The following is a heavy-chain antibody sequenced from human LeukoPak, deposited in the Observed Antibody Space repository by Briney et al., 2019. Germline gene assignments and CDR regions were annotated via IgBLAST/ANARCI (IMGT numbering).Heavy chain of an antibody. V-gene: IGHV4-59*08. CDR2: IYYSGST. J-gene: IGHJ4*02. D-gene: IGHD6-13*01. Sequence: SETLSPTCTVSGGSISSYYWSWIRQPPGKGLEWIGYIYYSGSTNYNPSLKSRVTISVDTSKNQFSLKLSSVTAADTAVYYCARLGTAAAKRIFDYWGQGTLVTVSS. CDR3: ARLGTAAAKRIFDY. CDR1: GGSISSYY.